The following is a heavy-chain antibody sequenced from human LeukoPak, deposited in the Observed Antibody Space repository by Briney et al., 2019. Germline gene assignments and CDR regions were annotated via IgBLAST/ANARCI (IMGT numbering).Heavy chain of an antibody. D-gene: IGHD3-10*01. CDR2: IGSSSSSI. Sequence: GGSLRLSCAASGFTFSSYSMNWVRQAPAKGLEWVSSIGSSSSSIYYADSVKGRFTISRDNPKNSLYLQLNSLRAEDTAVYYCARETMEAFDIWGQGTIITDSS. V-gene: IGHV3-21*01. J-gene: IGHJ3*02. CDR1: GFTFSSYS. CDR3: ARETMEAFDI.